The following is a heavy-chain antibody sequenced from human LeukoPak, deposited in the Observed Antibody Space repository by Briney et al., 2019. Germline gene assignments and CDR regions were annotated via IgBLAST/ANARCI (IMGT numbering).Heavy chain of an antibody. CDR1: GFTFSSYG. Sequence: GGSLRLSCAASGFTFSSYGMNWVRQAPGKGLEWVSSISSSSSYIYYADSVKGRFTISRDNAKNSLYLQMNSLRAEDTAVYYCARGIGKYYYDSSGYPDYWGQGTLVTVSS. D-gene: IGHD3-22*01. CDR2: ISSSSSYI. CDR3: ARGIGKYYYDSSGYPDY. V-gene: IGHV3-21*01. J-gene: IGHJ4*02.